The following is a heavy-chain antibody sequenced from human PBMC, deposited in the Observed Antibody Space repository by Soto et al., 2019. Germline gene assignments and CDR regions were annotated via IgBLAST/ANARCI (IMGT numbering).Heavy chain of an antibody. CDR3: LRDQRHWNEFADQ. CDR1: GFAFGSYW. Sequence: VQLVESGGGLVHPGGSLRLSCAASGFAFGSYWMHWGRQAPGKGLVWVSRISQDGAIATQADSVKGRFTISRDNAKNALFLQMNSLRADDTAVYYCLRDQRHWNEFADQWGQGPLVTVSS. J-gene: IGHJ4*02. CDR2: ISQDGAIA. V-gene: IGHV3-74*01. D-gene: IGHD1-1*01.